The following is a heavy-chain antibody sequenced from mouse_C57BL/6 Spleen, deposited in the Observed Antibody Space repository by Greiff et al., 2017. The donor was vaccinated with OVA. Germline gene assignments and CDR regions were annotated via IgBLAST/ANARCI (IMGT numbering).Heavy chain of an antibody. CDR1: GYAFTNYL. CDR2: INPGSGGT. J-gene: IGHJ2*01. V-gene: IGHV1-54*01. Sequence: QVQLKESGAELVRPGTSVKVSCKASGYAFTNYLIEWVKQRPGQGLEWIGVINPGSGGTNYNEKFKGKATLTADKSSSTAYMQLSSLTSEDSAVYFCARGYYYGSSCDYWGQGTTLTVSS. CDR3: ARGYYYGSSCDY. D-gene: IGHD1-1*01.